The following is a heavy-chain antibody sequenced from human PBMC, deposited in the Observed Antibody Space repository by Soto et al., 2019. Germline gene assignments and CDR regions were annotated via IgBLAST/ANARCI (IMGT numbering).Heavy chain of an antibody. CDR1: GGTFSSYT. D-gene: IGHD3-10*01. CDR3: ARGYMVRGVIDLGDAFDI. J-gene: IGHJ3*02. CDR2: IIPILDIA. V-gene: IGHV1-69*02. Sequence: SVKVSCKASGGTFSSYTISWVRLAPGQGLEWMGRIIPILDIANYAQKFQGRVTITADKSTSTAYMELSSLRSEDTAVYYCARGYMVRGVIDLGDAFDIWGQGTMVTVSS.